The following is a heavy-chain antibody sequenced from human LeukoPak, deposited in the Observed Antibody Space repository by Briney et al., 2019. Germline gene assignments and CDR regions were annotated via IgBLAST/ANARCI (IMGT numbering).Heavy chain of an antibody. CDR2: IRFDGSNN. V-gene: IGHV3-30*02. D-gene: IGHD5-18*01. Sequence: GGSLRLSCAASGFTFSSYGMHWVRQAPGKGLEWVAFIRFDGSNNYYSDSVKGRFTISRDNSKNTLYLQMNSLRPEDTAVYYCAKVSFSYGYVDYWGQGTLVTASS. CDR1: GFTFSSYG. CDR3: AKVSFSYGYVDY. J-gene: IGHJ4*02.